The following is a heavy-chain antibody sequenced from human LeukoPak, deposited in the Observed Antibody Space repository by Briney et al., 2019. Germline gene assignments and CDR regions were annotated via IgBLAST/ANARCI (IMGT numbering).Heavy chain of an antibody. V-gene: IGHV4-39*01. CDR2: MSYSGST. CDR3: ARHLRSVYDPRAFDY. CDR1: GGYISSSSYF. J-gene: IGHJ4*02. D-gene: IGHD5/OR15-5a*01. Sequence: SETLSLTCTVSGGYISSSSYFWAWIRQPPGKGLECIGSMSYSGSTYYNPSLKSRATISVDTSKNQFSLKLTSVTAADTAVYYCARHLRSVYDPRAFDYWGQGTLVTVSS.